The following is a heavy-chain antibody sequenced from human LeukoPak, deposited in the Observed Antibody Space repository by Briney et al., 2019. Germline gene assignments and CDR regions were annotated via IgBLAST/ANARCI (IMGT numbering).Heavy chain of an antibody. J-gene: IGHJ6*02. CDR2: INPNSGGT. Sequence: ASVKVSCKASGYTFTGYYMHWVRQAPGQGLEWMGWINPNSGGTNYAQKFQGRVTMTRDTSISTAYMELSRLRSDDTAVYYCARDSSSRYGHYYYGMDVWGQGTTVTVSS. CDR3: ARDSSSRYGHYYYGMDV. V-gene: IGHV1-2*02. D-gene: IGHD6-13*01. CDR1: GYTFTGYY.